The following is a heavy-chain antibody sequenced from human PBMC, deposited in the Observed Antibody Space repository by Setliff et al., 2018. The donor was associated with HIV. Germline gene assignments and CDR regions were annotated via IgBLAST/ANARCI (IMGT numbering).Heavy chain of an antibody. V-gene: IGHV4-4*09. J-gene: IGHJ4*02. CDR2: IYTSGST. D-gene: IGHD3-22*01. CDR1: GGSISSYY. Sequence: PSETLSLTCTVSGGSISSYYWSCIRQPPGKGLEWIGYIYTSGSTNYNPSLKSRVTISVDTSKNQFSLKLSSVTAADTAVYYCARGLSFYDPGGFDYWGQGTLVTVSS. CDR3: ARGLSFYDPGGFDY.